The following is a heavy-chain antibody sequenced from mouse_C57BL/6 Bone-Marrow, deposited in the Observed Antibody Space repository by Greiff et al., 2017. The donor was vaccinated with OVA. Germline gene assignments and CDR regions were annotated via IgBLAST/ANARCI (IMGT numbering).Heavy chain of an antibody. D-gene: IGHD1-1*01. V-gene: IGHV1-76*01. Sequence: QVQLQQSGAELVRPGASVKLSCKASGYTFTDYYINWVKQRPGQGLEWIARIYPGSGNTYYNEKFKGKATLTAEKSSSTAYMQLSCLTSDDSAVYFCAWDIYYYGSSFAYWGQGTLVTVSA. J-gene: IGHJ3*01. CDR2: IYPGSGNT. CDR1: GYTFTDYY. CDR3: AWDIYYYGSSFAY.